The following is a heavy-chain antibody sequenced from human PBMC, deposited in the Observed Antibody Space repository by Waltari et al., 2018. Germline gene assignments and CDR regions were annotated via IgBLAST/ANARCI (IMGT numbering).Heavy chain of an antibody. CDR2: ISSSGSTI. D-gene: IGHD2-21*02. CDR1: GFTFSSYA. V-gene: IGHV3-48*03. CDR3: ARAFPTYCGGDCYSGTYWYFDL. J-gene: IGHJ2*01. Sequence: EVQLVESGGGLVQPGGSLRLSCAASGFTFSSYAMNWVRQAPGKELEWVSYISSSGSTIYYADSVKGRFTISRDNAKNSLYLQMNSLRAEDTAVYYCARAFPTYCGGDCYSGTYWYFDLWGRGTLVTVSS.